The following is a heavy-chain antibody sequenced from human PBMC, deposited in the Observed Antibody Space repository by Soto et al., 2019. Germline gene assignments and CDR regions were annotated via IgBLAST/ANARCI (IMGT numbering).Heavy chain of an antibody. CDR3: ARGHSTDCSNGVCSFFYNHEMDV. CDR1: GYSFTDYH. J-gene: IGHJ6*02. Sequence: QVQLVQSGAEVKKPGASMRVSCKASGYSFTDYHIHWVRQAPGQGLEWLGRINPKSGGTSTAQKFQGWVTMTRDRSISTVYMELTRLRSDDTAVYFCARGHSTDCSNGVCSFFYNHEMDVWGQGTTVTVSS. CDR2: INPKSGGT. D-gene: IGHD2-8*01. V-gene: IGHV1-2*04.